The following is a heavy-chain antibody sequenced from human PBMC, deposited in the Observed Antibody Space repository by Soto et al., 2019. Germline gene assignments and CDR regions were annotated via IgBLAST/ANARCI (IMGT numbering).Heavy chain of an antibody. CDR3: AVLCDIFTGSYSAIDY. J-gene: IGHJ4*02. D-gene: IGHD3-9*01. CDR1: GFTFSSYA. V-gene: IGHV3-23*01. Sequence: EVQRLESGGGLVQPGGSLRLSCAASGFTFSSYALSWVRQAPGKGLEWVSAISGSGDSTYYADSVRGRFTISRDNSKNAPYLQMNSLRAGDTAVYYWAVLCDIFTGSYSAIDYWGQGSLVTVSS. CDR2: ISGSGDST.